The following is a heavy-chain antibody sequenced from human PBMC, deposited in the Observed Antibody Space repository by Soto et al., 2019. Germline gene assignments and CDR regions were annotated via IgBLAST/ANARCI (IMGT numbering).Heavy chain of an antibody. Sequence: GVLRLSCASSGFTVSSNYMSWVRQAPGKGLEWISIIYSAGNTYYADSVKGRFTISRDNSKNTLYLQMNSLGAEDTAVYYCARDFVVGGPTINYYYGMDVWGQGTTVTSP. V-gene: IGHV3-66*01. CDR2: IYSAGNT. D-gene: IGHD1-26*01. CDR3: ARDFVVGGPTINYYYGMDV. J-gene: IGHJ6*02. CDR1: GFTVSSNY.